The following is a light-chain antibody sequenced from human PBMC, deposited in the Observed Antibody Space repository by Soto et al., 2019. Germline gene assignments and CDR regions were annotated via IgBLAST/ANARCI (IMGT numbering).Light chain of an antibody. J-gene: IGLJ1*01. CDR2: SNN. CDR1: SSSIGSNT. CDR3: AAWYDSLNSHV. V-gene: IGLV1-44*01. Sequence: QPVLTQPPSASGTPGQRVTISCSGSSSSIGSNTVNWYQQLPGTAPKLLIYSNNQRPSGVPDRFSGSKSGTSASLASSGLQSEDEADYYCAAWYDSLNSHVFGTGTKLTVL.